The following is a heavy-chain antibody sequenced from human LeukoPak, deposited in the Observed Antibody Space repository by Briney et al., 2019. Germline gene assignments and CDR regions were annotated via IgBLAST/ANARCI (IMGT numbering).Heavy chain of an antibody. D-gene: IGHD6-13*01. Sequence: GGSLRLSCAASGLTFSRFATNWVRQAPGKGLEWVSAISGSGGSTYYADSVKGRFTISRDNSKNTLYLQMNSLRAEDTAVYYCARIKYNSNWWEAFDIWGQGTMVTVSS. J-gene: IGHJ3*02. CDR3: ARIKYNSNWWEAFDI. V-gene: IGHV3-23*01. CDR2: ISGSGGST. CDR1: GLTFSRFA.